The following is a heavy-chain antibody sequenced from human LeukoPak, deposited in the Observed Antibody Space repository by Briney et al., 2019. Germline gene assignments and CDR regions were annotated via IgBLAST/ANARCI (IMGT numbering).Heavy chain of an antibody. D-gene: IGHD2-21*02. V-gene: IGHV3-23*01. CDR2: ISGGGDIT. CDR3: VREDTPATANY. CDR1: GFNFANHA. J-gene: IGHJ4*02. Sequence: GGSLRLSCAAPGFNFANHAMSWVRQTAGKGLEWVSAISGGGDITYYADSVKGRFTISRDNSKDTLFLQMHSLRPGDTAVYYCVREDTPATANYWGQGTLVTISS.